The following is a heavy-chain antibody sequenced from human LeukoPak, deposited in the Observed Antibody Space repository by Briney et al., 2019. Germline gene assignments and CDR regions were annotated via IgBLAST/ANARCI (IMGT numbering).Heavy chain of an antibody. CDR1: GGSISSGGYS. Sequence: SETLSLTCAVSGGSISSGGYSWSWIRQPPGKGLEWIGRIYTSGSTNYNPSLKSRVTMSVDTSKNQFSLKLSSVTAADTAVYYCARVITMVRGVIMDDAFDIWGQGTMVTVSS. CDR3: ARVITMVRGVIMDDAFDI. CDR2: IYTSGST. D-gene: IGHD3-10*01. J-gene: IGHJ3*02. V-gene: IGHV4-61*02.